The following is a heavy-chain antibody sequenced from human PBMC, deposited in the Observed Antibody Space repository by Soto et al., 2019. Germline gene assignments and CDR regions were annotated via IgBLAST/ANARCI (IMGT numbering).Heavy chain of an antibody. CDR3: ASERSGTYKTMDY. V-gene: IGHV3-48*03. CDR1: GFTFRSYE. Sequence: EMQLVESGGGLVQPGGSLRLSCAALGFTFRSYEMSWVRQAPGKGLEWVVHIIGSGSTTSYTDGVKGRFAISRDNGKNSLYLQMNSLTAEDTGLYFCASERSGTYKTMDYWGQGTQVTVSS. D-gene: IGHD1-26*01. CDR2: IIGSGSTT. J-gene: IGHJ4*02.